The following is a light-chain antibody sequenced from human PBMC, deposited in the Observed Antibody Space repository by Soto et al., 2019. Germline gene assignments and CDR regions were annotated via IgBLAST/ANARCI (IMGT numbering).Light chain of an antibody. J-gene: IGKJ1*01. Sequence: EIVLTQSQGTLSLSPGERATRTCKASQSVSSNFLAWYQRKPGQAPRLLIYSASYRATDIPYRFSGSGSGTDFTLTITRLEPEDFAVYYCQQYGTSPPTFGQGTKVEI. CDR2: SAS. V-gene: IGKV3-20*01. CDR3: QQYGTSPPT. CDR1: QSVSSNF.